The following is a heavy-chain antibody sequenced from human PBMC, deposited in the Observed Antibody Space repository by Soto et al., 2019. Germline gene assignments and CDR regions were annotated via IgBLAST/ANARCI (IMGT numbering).Heavy chain of an antibody. J-gene: IGHJ4*02. D-gene: IGHD6-19*01. CDR1: GFSLSTSGVG. CDR3: AHSAGQQWLGLIDY. CDR2: IYWDDDK. Sequence: QITLKESGPTLVKPTQTLTLTCTFSGFSLSTSGVGVGWIRQPPGKALEWLALIYWDDDKRYSPSPKSRLTIPKHTSKNQVVLTRTHMDPVDTATYYCAHSAGQQWLGLIDYWGQGTLVTVSS. V-gene: IGHV2-5*02.